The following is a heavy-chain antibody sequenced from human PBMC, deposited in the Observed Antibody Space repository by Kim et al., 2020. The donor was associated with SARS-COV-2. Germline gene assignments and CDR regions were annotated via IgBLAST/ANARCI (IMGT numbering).Heavy chain of an antibody. CDR1: GYTFTRHW. CDR3: ATSMYSGAVDFYYAMDV. J-gene: IGHJ6*02. Sequence: GESLKISCKGSGYTFTRHWIGWVRQMPGKGLEWMGIIYLADSDIRYSPSFQGQVTISADKSISTAYLQWSSLKASDTAVYYCATSMYSGAVDFYYAMDVWGQGTTVTVSS. CDR2: IYLADSDI. V-gene: IGHV5-51*01. D-gene: IGHD1-26*01.